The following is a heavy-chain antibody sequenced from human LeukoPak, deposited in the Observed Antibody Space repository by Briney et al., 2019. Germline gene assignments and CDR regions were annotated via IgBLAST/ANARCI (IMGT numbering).Heavy chain of an antibody. Sequence: PSETLSLTCTVSGGSISSYYWSWIRQPARPALEWIGRIYTSGTITYNPSLESRVTMSVDTSKNQFSLKLSSVTAADTAVYYCARGPITSTGYYNALDYWGQGTLVTVSS. CDR1: GGSISSYY. D-gene: IGHD3-22*01. J-gene: IGHJ4*02. CDR3: ARGPITSTGYYNALDY. CDR2: IYTSGTI. V-gene: IGHV4-4*07.